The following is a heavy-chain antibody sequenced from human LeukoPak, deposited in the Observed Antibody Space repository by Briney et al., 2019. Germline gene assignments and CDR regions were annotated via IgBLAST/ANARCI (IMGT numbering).Heavy chain of an antibody. CDR2: INPSGGST. V-gene: IGHV1-46*01. CDR3: ARDHRGKQLWLTRPDEFDAFDI. J-gene: IGHJ3*02. CDR1: GYTFTSYY. Sequence: GASVKVSCKASGYTFTSYYMHWVRQAPGQGLERMGIINPSGGSTSYAQKFQGRVTMTRDTSTSTVYMELRSLRPEDTAVYYCARDHRGKQLWLTRPDEFDAFDIWGQGTMVTVSS. D-gene: IGHD5-18*01.